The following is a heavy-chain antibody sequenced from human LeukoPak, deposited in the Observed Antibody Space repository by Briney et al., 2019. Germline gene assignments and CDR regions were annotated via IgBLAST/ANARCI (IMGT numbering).Heavy chain of an antibody. V-gene: IGHV3-30*18. D-gene: IGHD3-10*01. CDR3: AKSSYRAYGDDAFDI. CDR2: ISYDGSNK. J-gene: IGHJ3*02. Sequence: GGSLRLSCAASGFTFSSYGMHWVRQAPGKGLEWVAVISYDGSNKYYADSVKGRFTISRDNSKNTLYLQINSLRAEDTAVYYCAKSSYRAYGDDAFDIWGQETMVSVSS. CDR1: GFTFSSYG.